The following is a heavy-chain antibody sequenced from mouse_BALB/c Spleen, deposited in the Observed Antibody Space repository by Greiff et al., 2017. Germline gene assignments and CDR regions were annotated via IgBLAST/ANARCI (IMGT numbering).Heavy chain of an antibody. V-gene: IGHV5-6-3*01. Sequence: EVQLQESGGGLVQPGGSLKLSCAASGFTFSSYGMSWVRQTPDKRLELVATINSNGGSTYYPDSVKGRFTISRDNAKNTLYLQMSSLKSEDTAMYYCARDGGFAYWGQGTLVTVSA. CDR3: ARDGGFAY. J-gene: IGHJ3*01. CDR1: GFTFSSYG. CDR2: INSNGGST.